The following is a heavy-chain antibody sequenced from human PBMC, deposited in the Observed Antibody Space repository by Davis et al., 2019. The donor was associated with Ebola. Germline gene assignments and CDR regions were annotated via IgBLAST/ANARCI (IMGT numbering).Heavy chain of an antibody. V-gene: IGHV3-48*04. D-gene: IGHD2-2*01. CDR3: ARYELGVCSSTTCYSLDY. CDR2: ISVGTGTI. J-gene: IGHJ4*02. CDR1: GFTFSGSS. Sequence: PGGSLRLSCAASGFTFSGSSMNWVRRAPGKGLEWVSHISVGTGTIEYADSVKGRFTISRDNAKNSLYLQMNSLRAEDTAVYYCARYELGVCSSTTCYSLDYWGQGTLVTVSS.